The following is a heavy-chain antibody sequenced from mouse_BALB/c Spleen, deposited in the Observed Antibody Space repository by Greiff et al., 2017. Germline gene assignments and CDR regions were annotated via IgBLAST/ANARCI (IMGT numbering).Heavy chain of an antibody. D-gene: IGHD2-10*01. CDR1: GFSLTSYG. CDR2: IWRGGIT. V-gene: IGHV2-5-1*01. CDR3: AKKEGPYYGLYYYAMDY. Sequence: QVQLKQSGPSLVQPSQSLSITCTVSGFSLTSYGVHWVRQSPGKGLEWLGVIWRGGITDYNAAFMSRLSITKDNSKSQVFFKMNSLQADDTAIYYCAKKEGPYYGLYYYAMDYWGQGTSVTVSS. J-gene: IGHJ4*01.